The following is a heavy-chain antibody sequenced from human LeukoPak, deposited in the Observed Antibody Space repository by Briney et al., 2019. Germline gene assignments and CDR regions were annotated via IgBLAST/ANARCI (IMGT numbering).Heavy chain of an antibody. CDR3: ARAYYGSGSYYRGYY. V-gene: IGHV1-2*02. Sequence: GASVKVSCKASGYTFTGYYMHWVRQAPGQGLEWMGWINPNSGGTNYAQKFQGRVTTTMDTSISTAYMELSRLRSDDTAVYYCARAYYGSGSYYRGYYWGQGTLVTVSS. CDR2: INPNSGGT. D-gene: IGHD3-10*01. CDR1: GYTFTGYY. J-gene: IGHJ4*02.